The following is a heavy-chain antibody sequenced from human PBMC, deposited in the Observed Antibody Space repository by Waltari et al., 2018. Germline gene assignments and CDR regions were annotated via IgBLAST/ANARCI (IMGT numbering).Heavy chain of an antibody. D-gene: IGHD2-2*01. J-gene: IGHJ4*02. CDR2: IRYDGSNK. Sequence: QVQLVESGGGVVQPGGSLRLSCAASGFPFSSYGMPWVRQAPGKGLEWVAFIRYDGSNKYYADSVKGRFTISRDNSKNTLYLQMNSLRAEDTAVYYCAKESYYCSSTSCDSPVDYWGQGTLVTVSS. CDR3: AKESYYCSSTSCDSPVDY. CDR1: GFPFSSYG. V-gene: IGHV3-30*02.